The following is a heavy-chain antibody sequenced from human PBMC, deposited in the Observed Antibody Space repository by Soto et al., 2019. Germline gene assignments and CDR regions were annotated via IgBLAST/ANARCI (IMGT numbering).Heavy chain of an antibody. CDR3: ARDERDSCSGGDCFYFDY. J-gene: IGHJ4*02. V-gene: IGHV1-18*04. CDR2: ISTYNSNT. D-gene: IGHD2-21*02. Sequence: QVQLVQSGGEVKKLGPSVKVSSKASGYTFTNYGISWVRQAPGQGLEWLGWISTYNSNTNSAPRLQGRLTMTTDTSTSTAYMELRSLTSDDTAVYYCARDERDSCSGGDCFYFDYWGQGTLVTVSS. CDR1: GYTFTNYG.